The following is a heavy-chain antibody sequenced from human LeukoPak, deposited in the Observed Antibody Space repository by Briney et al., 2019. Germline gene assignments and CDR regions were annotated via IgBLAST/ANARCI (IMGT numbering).Heavy chain of an antibody. V-gene: IGHV4-59*05. CDR2: IYYSGST. CDR1: GGSISSYY. Sequence: PSETLSLTCTVSGGSISSYYWSWIRQPPGKGLEWIGSIYYSGSTYYNPSLKSRVTISVDTSKNQFSLKLSSVTAADTAVYYCARIPMTTVVTEGGDYWGQGTLVTVSS. J-gene: IGHJ4*02. D-gene: IGHD4-23*01. CDR3: ARIPMTTVVTEGGDY.